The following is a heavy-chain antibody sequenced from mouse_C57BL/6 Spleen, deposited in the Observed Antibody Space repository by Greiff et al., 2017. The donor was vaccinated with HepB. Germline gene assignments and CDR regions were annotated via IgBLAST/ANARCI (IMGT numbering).Heavy chain of an antibody. CDR3: ARGEITTGVADYFDY. CDR1: GYTFTSYW. Sequence: QVQLQQPGTELVKPGASVKLSCKASGYTFTSYWMHWVKQRPGQGLEWIGNINPSNGGTNYNEKFKSKATLTVDKSSSTAYMQLSSLTSEDSAVYYGARGEITTGVADYFDYWGQGTTLTVSS. V-gene: IGHV1-53*01. CDR2: INPSNGGT. D-gene: IGHD1-1*01. J-gene: IGHJ2*01.